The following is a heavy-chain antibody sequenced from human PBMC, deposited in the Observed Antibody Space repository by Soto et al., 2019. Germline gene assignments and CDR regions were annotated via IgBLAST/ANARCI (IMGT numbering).Heavy chain of an antibody. CDR2: MNPNSGNT. CDR3: ARGFGGDYGDYYYYYYGMDV. J-gene: IGHJ6*02. V-gene: IGHV1-8*01. D-gene: IGHD4-17*01. CDR1: GYTFTSYD. Sequence: ASVKVSCKASGYTFTSYDINWVRQATGQGLEWMGWMNPNSGNTGYAQKFQGRVTMTRNTSISTAYMELSSVTAADTAVYYCARGFGGDYGDYYYYYYGMDVWGQGTTVTVSS.